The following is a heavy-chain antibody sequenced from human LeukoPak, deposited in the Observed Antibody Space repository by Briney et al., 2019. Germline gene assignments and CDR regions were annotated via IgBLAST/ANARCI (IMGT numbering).Heavy chain of an antibody. CDR2: INPSGGST. CDR3: ARARGSGSYYGHDYYYYYYMDV. J-gene: IGHJ6*03. CDR1: GYTFNNYV. D-gene: IGHD3-10*01. Sequence: ASVKVSCRASGYTFNNYVMNWVRQAPGQGLEWMGIINPSGGSTTYAQKFQGRVIMTGDTSTSTVYMELRSLRSEDTAVYYCARARGSGSYYGHDYYYYYYMDVWGQGTTVTVSS. V-gene: IGHV1-46*02.